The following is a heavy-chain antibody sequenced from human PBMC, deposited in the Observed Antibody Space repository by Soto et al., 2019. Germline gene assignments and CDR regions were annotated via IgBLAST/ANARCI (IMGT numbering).Heavy chain of an antibody. CDR2: ISGSGGST. J-gene: IGHJ4*02. CDR1: GFTFSSYA. Sequence: EVQLLESGGGLVQPGGSLRLSCAASGFTFSSYAMSWVRQAPGKGLEWVSAISGSGGSTYYADSVKGRFTISRDNSKNTLYLQMNRLRAEDTAVYYCAKDYFLYYYDSSGYFDYWGQGTLVTVSS. D-gene: IGHD3-22*01. CDR3: AKDYFLYYYDSSGYFDY. V-gene: IGHV3-23*01.